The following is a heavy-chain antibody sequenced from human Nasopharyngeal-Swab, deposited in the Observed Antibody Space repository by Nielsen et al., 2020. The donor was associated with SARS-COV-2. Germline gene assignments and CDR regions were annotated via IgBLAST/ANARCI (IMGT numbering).Heavy chain of an antibody. V-gene: IGHV1-18*01. Sequence: ASVKVSCKTSGYTFTRNGISWVRQAPGQGLEWMGWISGYNGNTNYAQKLQGRVTMTTDTSTSTAYMELRSLRSDDTAVYYCARESRSGYSSGWYNYWGQGTLVTVSS. CDR1: GYTFTRNG. J-gene: IGHJ4*02. CDR3: ARESRSGYSSGWYNY. D-gene: IGHD6-19*01. CDR2: ISGYNGNT.